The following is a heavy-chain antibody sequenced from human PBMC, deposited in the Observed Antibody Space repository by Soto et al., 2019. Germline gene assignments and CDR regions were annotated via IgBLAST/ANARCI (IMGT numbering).Heavy chain of an antibody. CDR2: IYHSGST. D-gene: IGHD3-10*02. CDR1: GGSISSSNW. Sequence: QVQLQESGPGLVKPSGTLSLTCAVSGGSISSSNWWSWVRQPPGKGLEWIGEIYHSGSTNYNPSLKSRVTISVDKSTNQSSLKLSSVSAADTAVYYCASVRGGYYYAMDVWGQGTTVTVSS. J-gene: IGHJ6*02. V-gene: IGHV4-4*02. CDR3: ASVRGGYYYAMDV.